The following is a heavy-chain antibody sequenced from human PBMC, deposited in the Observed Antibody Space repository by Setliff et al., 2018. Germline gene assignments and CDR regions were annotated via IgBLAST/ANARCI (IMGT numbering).Heavy chain of an antibody. D-gene: IGHD1-26*01. CDR3: ARAPPNRYSGSYEYFYMDV. CDR2: IYNNGRT. V-gene: IGHV4-59*08. Sequence: LSLTCSVSGGSISGYYWSWLRQPPGKGLEWIGYIYNNGRTNYHPALKRRVTMSVDTSKNQLSLTLRSVTAADTAVYYCARAPPNRYSGSYEYFYMDVWGKGTTVTVSS. CDR1: GGSISGYY. J-gene: IGHJ6*03.